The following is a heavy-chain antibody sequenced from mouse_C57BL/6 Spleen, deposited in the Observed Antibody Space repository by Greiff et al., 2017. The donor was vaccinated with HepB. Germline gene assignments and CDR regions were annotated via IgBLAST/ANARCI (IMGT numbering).Heavy chain of an antibody. Sequence: VKLQESGAELARPGASVKMSCKASGYTFTSYTMHWVKQRPGQGLEWIGYINPSSGYTKYNQKFKDKATLPADKSSSTAYMQLSSLTSEDSAVYYCARHGNYSYAMDYWGQGTSVTVSS. D-gene: IGHD2-1*01. CDR2: INPSSGYT. CDR1: GYTFTSYT. J-gene: IGHJ4*01. V-gene: IGHV1-4*01. CDR3: ARHGNYSYAMDY.